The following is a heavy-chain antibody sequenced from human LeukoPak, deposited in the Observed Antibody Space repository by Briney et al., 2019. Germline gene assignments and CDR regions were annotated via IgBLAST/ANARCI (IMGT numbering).Heavy chain of an antibody. V-gene: IGHV4-39*02. CDR1: GGSISSSSYY. Sequence: SETLSLTCTVSGGSISSSSYYWGWIRQPPGKGLEWIGSIYYSGSTYYNPSLKSRVTISVDTSKNQFSLKLSSVTAADTAVYYCARDDYGGSKKYYYGMDVWGQGTTVTVSS. CDR2: IYYSGST. J-gene: IGHJ6*02. D-gene: IGHD4-17*01. CDR3: ARDDYGGSKKYYYGMDV.